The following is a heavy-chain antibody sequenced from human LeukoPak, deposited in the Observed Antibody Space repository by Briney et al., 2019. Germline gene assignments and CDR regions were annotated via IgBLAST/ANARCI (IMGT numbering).Heavy chain of an antibody. Sequence: SETLSLTCTVSGGSISSYYWSWIRQPAGKGLEWIGRIYTSGSTNYNPSLKSRVTMSVDTSKNQFSLKLSSVTAADTAVYYCARDELRSLEWPLGSRMDVWGKGTTVTVSS. CDR3: ARDELRSLEWPLGSRMDV. CDR1: GGSISSYY. V-gene: IGHV4-4*07. CDR2: IYTSGST. J-gene: IGHJ6*04. D-gene: IGHD3-3*01.